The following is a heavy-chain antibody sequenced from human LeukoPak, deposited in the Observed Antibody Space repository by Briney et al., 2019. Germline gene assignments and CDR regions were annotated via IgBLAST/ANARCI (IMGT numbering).Heavy chain of an antibody. CDR2: ISGSGGST. CDR3: AKAPLSGYSYYYCYYMDV. J-gene: IGHJ6*03. V-gene: IGHV3-23*01. Sequence: GGSLRLSCAASGFTFSSYAMSWVRQAPGKGLEWVSAISGSGGSTYYADSVKGRFTISRDNSKNTLYLQMNSLRAEDTAVYYCAKAPLSGYSYYYCYYMDVWGKGTTVTVSS. CDR1: GFTFSSYA. D-gene: IGHD5-12*01.